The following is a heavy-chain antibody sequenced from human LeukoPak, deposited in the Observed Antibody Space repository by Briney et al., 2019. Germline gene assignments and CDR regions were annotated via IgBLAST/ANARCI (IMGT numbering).Heavy chain of an antibody. V-gene: IGHV4-39*07. CDR3: ARVRCSGGSCPYYYYYYYMDV. D-gene: IGHD2-15*01. CDR2: IYYSGST. J-gene: IGHJ6*03. Sequence: SETLSLTCTVSGGSISSSSYYWGWIRQPPGKGLEWIGSIYYSGSTYYNPSLKSRVTISVDTSKNQFSLKLRFVTAADTAVYYCARVRCSGGSCPYYYYYYYMDVWGKGTTVTVSS. CDR1: GGSISSSSYY.